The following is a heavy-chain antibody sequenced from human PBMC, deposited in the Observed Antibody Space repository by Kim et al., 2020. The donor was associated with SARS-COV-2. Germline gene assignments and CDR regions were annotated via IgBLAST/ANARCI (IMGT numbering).Heavy chain of an antibody. J-gene: IGHJ5*02. D-gene: IGHD6-19*01. CDR3: ARHSSGWYREWFDP. V-gene: IGHV4-59*08. Sequence: PSLKSRVTISVDTSKHQFSLKLSSLTAADTAVYYCARHSSGWYREWFDPWGQGTLVTVSS.